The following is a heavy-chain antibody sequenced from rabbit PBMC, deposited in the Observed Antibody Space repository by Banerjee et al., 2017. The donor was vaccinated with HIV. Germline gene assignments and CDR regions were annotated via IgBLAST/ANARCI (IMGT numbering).Heavy chain of an antibody. CDR2: ITYRGSA. V-gene: IGHV1S47*01. Sequence: EESGGDLVKPEGSLTLTCKASGFDFSSKSLCWFRQAPGKGLEYIGYITYRGSAYYASWVNGRFTISRENTQNTLYLQLNSLTAADTATYFCARSNTYYGMDLWGPGTLV. CDR3: ARSNTYYGMDL. J-gene: IGHJ6*01. CDR1: GFDFSSKS.